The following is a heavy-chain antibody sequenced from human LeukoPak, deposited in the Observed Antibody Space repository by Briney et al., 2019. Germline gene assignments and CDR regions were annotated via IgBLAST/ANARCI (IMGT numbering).Heavy chain of an antibody. CDR1: GYALTSYG. Sequence: ASVTVSCKASGYALTSYGISWVRQAPGQGLEWMGWISAHNGNINYAQKLQGRVTTTKDTSTNTAYMELRSLTSDDTAVYYCARDGYFDCWGQGTLVTVSS. CDR2: ISAHNGNI. CDR3: ARDGYFDC. J-gene: IGHJ4*02. V-gene: IGHV1-18*01.